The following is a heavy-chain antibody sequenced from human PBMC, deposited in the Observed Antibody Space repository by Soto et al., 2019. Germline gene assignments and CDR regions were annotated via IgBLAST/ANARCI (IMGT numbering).Heavy chain of an antibody. CDR3: SRGIRPLVWSAFWSGYYTGGPYYYGRDV. CDR1: GYPFTSYD. Sequence: ASVKVSCKASGYPFTSYDINWVRQATGQGLEWMGWMNPNSGNTGYAQKFQGRVPITRNNSISTAYMELSSLRSEDTSVYYCSRGIRPLVWSAFWSGYYTGGPYYYGRDVWGQGTTVTVSS. V-gene: IGHV1-8*01. D-gene: IGHD3-3*01. J-gene: IGHJ6*02. CDR2: MNPNSGNT.